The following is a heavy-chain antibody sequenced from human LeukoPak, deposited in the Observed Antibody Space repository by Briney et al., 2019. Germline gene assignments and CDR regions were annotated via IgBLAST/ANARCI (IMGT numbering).Heavy chain of an antibody. D-gene: IGHD6-19*01. V-gene: IGHV1-18*01. Sequence: ASANVSCKASGYTFTSYGISWVRQAPGQGLEWMGWISAYNGNTNYAQKLQGRVTMTTDTSTSTAYMELRSLRSDDTAVYYCARVAVAAGYDYWGQGTLVTVSS. CDR1: GYTFTSYG. J-gene: IGHJ4*02. CDR2: ISAYNGNT. CDR3: ARVAVAAGYDY.